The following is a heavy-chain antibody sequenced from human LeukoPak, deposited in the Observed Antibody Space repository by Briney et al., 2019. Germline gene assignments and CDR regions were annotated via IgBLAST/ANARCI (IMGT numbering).Heavy chain of an antibody. CDR1: GYSFTNYW. Sequence: GESLQISCKGSGYSFTNYWIGWVRQMPGKGLEWMGIIYPGDSDTRYSPSFQGQVTISADNSISAAYLQWSSLKASDTAMYYCARLDSSGWIDYWGQGTLVTVSS. CDR2: IYPGDSDT. V-gene: IGHV5-51*01. J-gene: IGHJ4*02. CDR3: ARLDSSGWIDY. D-gene: IGHD3-22*01.